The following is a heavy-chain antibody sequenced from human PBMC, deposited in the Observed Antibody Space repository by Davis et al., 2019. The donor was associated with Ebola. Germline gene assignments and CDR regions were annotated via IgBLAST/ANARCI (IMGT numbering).Heavy chain of an antibody. CDR3: ARGGDDYSFPKFDY. Sequence: MPSETLSLTCTVSGGSISSGGYYWSWIRQHPGKGLEWIGYIYYSGSTYYNPSLKSRVTISVDTSKNQFSLKLSSVTAADTAVYYCARGGDDYSFPKFDYWGQGTLVTVSS. V-gene: IGHV4-31*03. J-gene: IGHJ4*02. CDR2: IYYSGST. D-gene: IGHD4/OR15-4a*01. CDR1: GGSISSGGYY.